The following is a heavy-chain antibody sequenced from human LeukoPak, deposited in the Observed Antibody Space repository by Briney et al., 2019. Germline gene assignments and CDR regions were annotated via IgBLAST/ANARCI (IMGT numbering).Heavy chain of an antibody. CDR3: ARTAGYYDSSGHDY. CDR2: IYSGGST. V-gene: IGHV3-53*01. J-gene: IGHJ4*02. D-gene: IGHD3-22*01. CDR1: GFTVSSNY. Sequence: GGSLRLSCAASGFTVSSNYMSWVRQAPGKGLEWVSVIYSGGSTYYADSVKGRFAISRDNSKNTLYLQMNSLRAEDTAVYYCARTAGYYDSSGHDYWGQGTLVTVSS.